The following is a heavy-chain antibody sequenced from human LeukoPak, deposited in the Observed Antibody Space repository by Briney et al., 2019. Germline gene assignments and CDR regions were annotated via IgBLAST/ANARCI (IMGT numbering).Heavy chain of an antibody. D-gene: IGHD1-7*01. CDR1: GFTFSSYS. Sequence: GGSLRLSCAASGFTFSSYSMNWVRQAPGKGLEWLSSISSSSSYIYYADSVKGRFTISRDNAKNSLYLQMNSLRAEDTAVYYCARDPDSWNYGHTFDYWGQGTLVTVSS. V-gene: IGHV3-21*01. CDR2: ISSSSSYI. J-gene: IGHJ4*02. CDR3: ARDPDSWNYGHTFDY.